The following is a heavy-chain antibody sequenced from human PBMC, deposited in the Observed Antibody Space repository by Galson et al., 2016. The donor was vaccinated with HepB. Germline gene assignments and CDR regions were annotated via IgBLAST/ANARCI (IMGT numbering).Heavy chain of an antibody. D-gene: IGHD6-19*01. Sequence: SLRLSCAASGFTFFSHGMHWVRQAPGKGLEWVAGISYDGINRYYVESVKGRFTVSRDNSENTVYMQMNSLRAEDTGVYYCAKVSGWAHFDNWGQGALVTVSS. CDR2: ISYDGINR. J-gene: IGHJ4*02. V-gene: IGHV3-30*18. CDR3: AKVSGWAHFDN. CDR1: GFTFFSHG.